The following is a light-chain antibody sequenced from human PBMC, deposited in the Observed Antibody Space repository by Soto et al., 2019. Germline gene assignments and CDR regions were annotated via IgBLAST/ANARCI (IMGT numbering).Light chain of an antibody. V-gene: IGKV1-5*01. Sequence: DIQMTQSPSTLSASVGDRVTITCRASQSLHSWLAWYQQKPGKAPKLLIYAASSLQSGVPSRFSGSGSGAEFTLTISSLQPEDFATYYCLQHNTYPWTFGQGTKVDIK. CDR1: QSLHSW. J-gene: IGKJ1*01. CDR3: LQHNTYPWT. CDR2: AAS.